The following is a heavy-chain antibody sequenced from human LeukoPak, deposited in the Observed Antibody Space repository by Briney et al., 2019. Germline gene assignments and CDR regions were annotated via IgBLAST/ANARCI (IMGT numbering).Heavy chain of an antibody. D-gene: IGHD6-13*01. V-gene: IGHV4-34*01. Sequence: SETLSLTCAVYGGSFSAYYWSWIRQPPGKGLEWIGEINHSGSTNYNPSLKSRVTISVDTSKNQFSLKLSSVTAADTAVYYCARSIAAAGTQYFDYYYYMDVWGRGTTVTVSS. CDR3: ARSIAAAGTQYFDYYYYMDV. J-gene: IGHJ6*03. CDR1: GGSFSAYY. CDR2: INHSGST.